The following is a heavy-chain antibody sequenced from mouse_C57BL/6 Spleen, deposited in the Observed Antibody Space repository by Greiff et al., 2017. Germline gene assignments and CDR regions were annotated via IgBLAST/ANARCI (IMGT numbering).Heavy chain of an antibody. CDR2: IDPENGDT. J-gene: IGHJ2*01. V-gene: IGHV14-4*01. CDR1: GFNIKDDY. CDR3: TRRTTVVEGDYDY. Sequence: EVQRVESGAELVRPGASVKLSCTASGFNIKDDYMHWVKQRPEQGLEWIGWIDPENGDTEYASKFQGKATITADTSSNTAYLQLSSLTSEDTAVYYCTRRTTVVEGDYDYWGQGTTLTVSS. D-gene: IGHD1-1*01.